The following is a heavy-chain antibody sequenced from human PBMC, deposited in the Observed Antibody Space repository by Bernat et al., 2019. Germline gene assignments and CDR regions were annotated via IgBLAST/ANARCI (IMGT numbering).Heavy chain of an antibody. Sequence: VQLVESGGGVVQPGRSLRLSCAASGFTFSSYAMSWVRQAPGKGLEWVSAISGSGGSTYYADSVKGRFTISRDNSKNTLYLQMNSLGAEDTAVYYCAKDRMGCSSTSCYMTDAFDIWGQGTMVTVSS. CDR2: ISGSGGST. V-gene: IGHV3-23*04. CDR1: GFTFSSYA. D-gene: IGHD2-2*02. CDR3: AKDRMGCSSTSCYMTDAFDI. J-gene: IGHJ3*02.